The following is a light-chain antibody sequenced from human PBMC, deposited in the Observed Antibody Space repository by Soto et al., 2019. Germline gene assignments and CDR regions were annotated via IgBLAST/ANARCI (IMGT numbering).Light chain of an antibody. Sequence: QSVLTQPPSASGTPGQRVTISCSGSSSNIGSNTVNWYQQLPGTAPKLLIYSNNQRPSGVPDRFSGSKSCTSASLAISALKSEDEADYHCAAWDDSLNVVFGGGTKLTVL. CDR1: SSNIGSNT. CDR2: SNN. J-gene: IGLJ2*01. V-gene: IGLV1-44*01. CDR3: AAWDDSLNVV.